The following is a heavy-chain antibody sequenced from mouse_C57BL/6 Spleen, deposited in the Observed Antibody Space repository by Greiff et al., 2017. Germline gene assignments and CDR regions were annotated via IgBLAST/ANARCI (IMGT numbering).Heavy chain of an antibody. Sequence: VQLQQSGAELVRPGASVTLSCKASGYTFTDYEMHWVKQTPVHGLEWIGAIDPETGGTAYNQKFKGKAILTADKSSSTAYIELRSLTSEDTAVYYCTRTPGPFDYWGQGTTLTVSS. CDR1: GYTFTDYE. CDR3: TRTPGPFDY. J-gene: IGHJ2*01. V-gene: IGHV1-15*01. CDR2: IDPETGGT.